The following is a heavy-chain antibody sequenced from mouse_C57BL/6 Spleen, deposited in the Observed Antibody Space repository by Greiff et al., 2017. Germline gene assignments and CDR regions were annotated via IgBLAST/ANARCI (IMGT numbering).Heavy chain of an antibody. CDR3: ARSYYYGSRVYYYAMDY. CDR1: GYTFTSYW. J-gene: IGHJ4*01. V-gene: IGHV1-55*01. CDR2: LYPGSGST. D-gene: IGHD1-1*01. Sequence: QVQLKQPGAELVKPGASVKMSCKASGYTFTSYWITWVKQRPGQGLEWIGDLYPGSGSTNYNEKFKSKATLTVDTSSSTAYMQLSSLTSEDSAVXYCARSYYYGSRVYYYAMDYWGQGTSVTVSS.